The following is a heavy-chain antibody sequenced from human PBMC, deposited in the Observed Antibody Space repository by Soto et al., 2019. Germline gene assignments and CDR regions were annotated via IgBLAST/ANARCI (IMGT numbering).Heavy chain of an antibody. J-gene: IGHJ4*02. CDR3: ARDSYDSSGSFGY. CDR1: GFIISSCA. V-gene: IGHV3-30-3*01. D-gene: IGHD3-22*01. Sequence: GGSLRLSCSASGFIISSCAMHWVRQAPGKGLEWVAVISYDGSNKYYADSVKGRFTISRDNSKNTLYLQMNSLRAEDTAVYYCARDSYDSSGSFGYWGQGTLVTVSS. CDR2: ISYDGSNK.